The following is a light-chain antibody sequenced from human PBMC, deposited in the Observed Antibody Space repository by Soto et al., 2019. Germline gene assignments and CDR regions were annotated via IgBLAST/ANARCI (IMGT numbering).Light chain of an antibody. CDR3: VSWDGTLTGGV. J-gene: IGLJ1*01. V-gene: IGLV1-51*01. CDR1: GSNIGSNY. CDR2: GDN. Sequence: THPASVSAAPGQKGTSSCSGSGSNIGSNYVSWYQHLPGTAPKRLIYGDNERPSGIPDRFSASKSGTSATLVITGLQTGDEADYYCVSWDGTLTGGVFGTGTKVTVL.